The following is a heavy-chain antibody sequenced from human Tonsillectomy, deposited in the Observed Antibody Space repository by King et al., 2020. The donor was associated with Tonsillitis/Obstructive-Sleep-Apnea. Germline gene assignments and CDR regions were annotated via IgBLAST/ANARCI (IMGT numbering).Heavy chain of an antibody. J-gene: IGHJ4*02. CDR2: INPNSGGT. V-gene: IGHV1-2*06. D-gene: IGHD6-13*01. CDR3: AREGGMWPSGWKDY. Sequence: LQLVQSGAEVKKPGASVKVSCKASGYTFTGFYMHWVRQAPGQGLEWMGRINPNSGGTNYAQKFQGRFTMTRDTSISTAYMELSRLRSDDTAGYYCAREGGMWPSGWKDYWGQGTLVTVSS. CDR1: GYTFTGFY.